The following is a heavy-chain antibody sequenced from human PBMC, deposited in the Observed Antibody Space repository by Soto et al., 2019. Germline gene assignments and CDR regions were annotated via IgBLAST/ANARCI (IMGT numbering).Heavy chain of an antibody. V-gene: IGHV3-33*01. CDR3: ARGLEGYYYMDV. CDR1: GFTFSSYG. D-gene: IGHD6-6*01. Sequence: PGGSLRLSCAASGFTFSSYGMHWVRQAPGKGLEWVAVIWYDGSNKYYADSVKGRFTISRGNSKNTLYLQMNSLRAEDTAVYYCARGLEGYYYMDVWGKGTTVTVSS. CDR2: IWYDGSNK. J-gene: IGHJ6*03.